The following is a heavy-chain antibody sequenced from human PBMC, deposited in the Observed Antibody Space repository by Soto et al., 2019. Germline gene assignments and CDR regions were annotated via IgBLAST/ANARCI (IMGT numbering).Heavy chain of an antibody. CDR1: GYTLTELS. Sequence: ASLKVSCKVSGYTLTELSMHWVRQAPGKGLEWMGGFDPEDGETIYAQKFQGRVTMTEDTSTDTAYMELSSLRSEDTAVYYCATWCSSTSCPLDYWGQGTLVTVSS. J-gene: IGHJ4*02. CDR3: ATWCSSTSCPLDY. D-gene: IGHD2-2*01. CDR2: FDPEDGET. V-gene: IGHV1-24*01.